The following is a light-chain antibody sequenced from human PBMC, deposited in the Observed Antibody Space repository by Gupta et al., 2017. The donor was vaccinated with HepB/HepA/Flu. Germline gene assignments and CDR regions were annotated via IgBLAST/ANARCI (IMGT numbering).Light chain of an antibody. CDR3: QQHNYWPWT. CDR1: QSVSRN. CDR2: GAS. Sequence: IRVTQSPGTLSVSLGERATLSCRASQSVSRNLAWFQQKHGQAPRLLIYGASTRATDIPARFSGSWSGTEFTLTISSLQSEEFAVYYCQQHNYWPWTFGQGTKVESK. V-gene: IGKV3-15*01. J-gene: IGKJ1*01.